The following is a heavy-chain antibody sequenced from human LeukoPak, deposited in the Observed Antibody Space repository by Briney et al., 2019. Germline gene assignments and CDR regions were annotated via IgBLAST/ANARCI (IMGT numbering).Heavy chain of an antibody. D-gene: IGHD3-16*02. CDR2: ISAYNGNT. J-gene: IGHJ3*02. CDR3: ASPYRLSDAFDI. CDR1: GYTFTNYD. Sequence: ASVKVSCKASGYTFTNYDINWVRQAPGQGLEWMGWISAYNGNTNYAQKLQGRVTMTTDTSTSTAYMELRSLRSDDTAVYYCASPYRLSDAFDIWGQGTMVTVSS. V-gene: IGHV1-18*01.